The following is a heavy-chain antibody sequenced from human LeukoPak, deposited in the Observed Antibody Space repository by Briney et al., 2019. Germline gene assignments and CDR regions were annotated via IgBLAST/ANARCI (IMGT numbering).Heavy chain of an antibody. CDR3: AKVRGSDAFDL. D-gene: IGHD3-10*01. V-gene: IGHV1-69*11. CDR2: IIPILSQT. Sequence: GASVKVSCKSSGGTISTHAINWVRQAPGQGLEWMGRIIPILSQTNYALKFRGRFTVTADESTNTAYMELSSLKSEDTAVYFCAKVRGSDAFDLWGQGTMVTVSS. CDR1: GGTISTHA. J-gene: IGHJ3*01.